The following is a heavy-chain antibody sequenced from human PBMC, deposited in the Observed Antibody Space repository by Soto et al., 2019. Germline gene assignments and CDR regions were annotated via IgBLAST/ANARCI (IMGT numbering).Heavy chain of an antibody. CDR1: GGSISSGGYY. V-gene: IGHV4-31*03. Sequence: QVQLQESGPGLVKPSQTLSLTCTVSGGSISSGGYYWSWIRQHPGKGLEWIGYMYYSGSTYYNPSLKSRVTISVDTSKNQCSLKLSSVTAADTAVYYCATGSLEFVMVVWGQGTTVTVSS. D-gene: IGHD3-10*01. J-gene: IGHJ6*02. CDR2: MYYSGST. CDR3: ATGSLEFVMVV.